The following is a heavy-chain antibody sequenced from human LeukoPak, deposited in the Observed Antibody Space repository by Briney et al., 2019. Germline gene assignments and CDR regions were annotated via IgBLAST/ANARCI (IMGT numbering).Heavy chain of an antibody. V-gene: IGHV1-2*02. D-gene: IGHD1-1*01. CDR3: ARDHGTDGTTFTLNFDC. CDR1: GYRFPSYY. Sequence: ASVKVSCKASGYRFPSYYIHWVRQAPGPGLEWMGWINPNNGATKYAQKFQGGVTLTTDTSLTTVFMELTWLTSDDTATYYCARDHGTDGTTFTLNFDCWGQGTLVTVSS. CDR2: INPNNGAT. J-gene: IGHJ4*02.